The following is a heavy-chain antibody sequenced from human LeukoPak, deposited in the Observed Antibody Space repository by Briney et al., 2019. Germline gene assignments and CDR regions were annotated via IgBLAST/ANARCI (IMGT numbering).Heavy chain of an antibody. D-gene: IGHD3-10*01. J-gene: IGHJ4*02. CDR3: ARLRSHLWFGDYDY. CDR2: IYPGDSDS. CDR1: GYSFTSYW. V-gene: IGHV5-51*01. Sequence: PGESLKISRKAYGYSFTSYWIGWVRQMPGKGLEWMGIIYPGDSDSRYTPSFQGQVTISADKSISTAYLQWSSLKASDTAMYYCARLRSHLWFGDYDYWGRGTLVTVSS.